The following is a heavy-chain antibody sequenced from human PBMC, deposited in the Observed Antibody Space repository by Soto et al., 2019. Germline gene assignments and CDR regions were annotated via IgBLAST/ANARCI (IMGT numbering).Heavy chain of an antibody. CDR2: ITGSGSST. CDR1: GFTFSTYA. CDR3: AKASVGATIAKFDY. V-gene: IGHV3-23*01. J-gene: IGHJ4*02. D-gene: IGHD2-15*01. Sequence: EVQLLESGGGLVHPGGSLRLSCTASGFTFSTYAMNWVRQAPGKGLEWVSAITGSGSSTYYADSVKGRFTISRDNSKNTLYLQMNSLRAEDTAVYYCAKASVGATIAKFDYWGQGALVTVSS.